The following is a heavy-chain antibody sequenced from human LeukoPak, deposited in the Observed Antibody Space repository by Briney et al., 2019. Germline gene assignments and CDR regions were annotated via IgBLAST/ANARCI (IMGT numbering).Heavy chain of an antibody. D-gene: IGHD5-18*01. Sequence: SETLSLTCTVSGGSISSYYWSWIRQPPGKGLEWIGEINHSGSTNYNPSLKSRVTISVDTSKNQFSLKLSSVTAADTAVYYCARGLLRAMVYNWFDPWGQGTLVTVSS. J-gene: IGHJ5*02. CDR2: INHSGST. CDR3: ARGLLRAMVYNWFDP. V-gene: IGHV4-34*01. CDR1: GGSISSYY.